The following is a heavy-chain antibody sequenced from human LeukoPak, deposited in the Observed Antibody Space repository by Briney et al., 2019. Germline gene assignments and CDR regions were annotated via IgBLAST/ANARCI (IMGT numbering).Heavy chain of an antibody. J-gene: IGHJ4*02. V-gene: IGHV1-46*01. Sequence: ASLKVSCKASVYIFTSYYMHWVRQAPGQGLEVMVINSPSDGSTNYAQKFKGRVTMTRETSTGTAYMDLTSLRSDATAVYYCARVPLGGAFDYWGQGTLVTVSS. CDR3: ARVPLGGAFDY. D-gene: IGHD3-16*01. CDR2: NSPSDGST. CDR1: VYIFTSYY.